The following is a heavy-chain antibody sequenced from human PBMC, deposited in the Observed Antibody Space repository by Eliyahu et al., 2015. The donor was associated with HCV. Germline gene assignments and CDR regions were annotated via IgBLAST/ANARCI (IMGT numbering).Heavy chain of an antibody. V-gene: IGHV3-23*01. CDR3: ARYDHGRTHY. CDR1: GFTFSSYA. CDR2: IXGSGGST. J-gene: IGHJ4*02. D-gene: IGHD5-12*01. Sequence: EVQLLESGGGLVQPGGSLRLSCAASGFTFSSYAMSWVRQAPGKGXGWVSAIXGSGGSTYYADSVKGRFTISRDNSKNTLYLQMNSLRAEDTAVYYCARYDHGRTHYWGQGTLVTVSS.